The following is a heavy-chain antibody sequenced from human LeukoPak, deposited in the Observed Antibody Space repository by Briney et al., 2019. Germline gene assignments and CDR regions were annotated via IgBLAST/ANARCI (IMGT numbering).Heavy chain of an antibody. CDR1: GYTFTHYR. V-gene: IGHV5-51*01. Sequence: GESLKISCRASGYTFTHYRVAWVRHVPGKGLEWMGIIYPGDSDTRYSPSFQGQVTISADKSISTAYLQWSSLKASDTAMYYCARRGGSYFDYWGQGTLATVSS. D-gene: IGHD3-16*01. CDR2: IYPGDSDT. J-gene: IGHJ4*02. CDR3: ARRGGSYFDY.